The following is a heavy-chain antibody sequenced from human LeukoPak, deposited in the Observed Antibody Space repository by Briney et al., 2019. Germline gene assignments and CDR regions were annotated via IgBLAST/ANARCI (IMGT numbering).Heavy chain of an antibody. CDR1: GYTFTSYG. CDR2: ISAYNGNT. V-gene: IGHV1-18*01. CDR3: ARDPADVVGATGWFDP. Sequence: GASVKVSCKASGYTFTSYGISWVRQAPGQGLEWMGWISAYNGNTNYAQKLQGRVTMTTDTSTSTAYMELRSLRSDDTAVYYCARDPADVVGATGWFDPWGQGTLVTVSS. D-gene: IGHD1-26*01. J-gene: IGHJ5*02.